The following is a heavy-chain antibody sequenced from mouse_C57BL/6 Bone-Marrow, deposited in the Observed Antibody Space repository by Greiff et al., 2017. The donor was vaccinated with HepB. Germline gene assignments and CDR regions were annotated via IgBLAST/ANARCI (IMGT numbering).Heavy chain of an antibody. D-gene: IGHD2-5*01. CDR1: GFTFSSYG. Sequence: EVNVVESGGDLVKPGGSLKLSCAASGFTFSSYGMSWVRQTPDKRLEWVATISSGGSYTYYPDSVKGRFTISRDNAKNTLYLQMSSLRSEDTAMYYCARRGPCSNYSSYAMGYWGQGASVTVSS. CDR3: ARRGPCSNYSSYAMGY. J-gene: IGHJ4*01. CDR2: ISSGGSYT. V-gene: IGHV5-6*02.